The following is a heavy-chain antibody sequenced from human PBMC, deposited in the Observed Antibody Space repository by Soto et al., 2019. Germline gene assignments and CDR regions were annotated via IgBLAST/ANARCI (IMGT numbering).Heavy chain of an antibody. V-gene: IGHV1-3*01. CDR3: ASCPQNCITSSPCCLFFDY. Sequence: GASVKVSCKASGHTFSNYGIHWVRQAPGQRLEWMGFINAGNGNTKYSQKFQGRVTLTRDTSASTAYMELSSLRSEDTAVYYCASCPQNCITSSPCCLFFDYWGQGTLVTVSS. CDR1: GHTFSNYG. D-gene: IGHD3-10*01. J-gene: IGHJ4*02. CDR2: INAGNGNT.